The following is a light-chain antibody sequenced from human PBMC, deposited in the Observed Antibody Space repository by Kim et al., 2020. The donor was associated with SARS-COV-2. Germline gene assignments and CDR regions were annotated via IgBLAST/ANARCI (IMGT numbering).Light chain of an antibody. CDR2: GAS. CDR1: QTVNANF. J-gene: IGKJ2*01. Sequence: PGERATPSGRDSQTVNANFLAWYQKKPGQAPRVVIYGASSRPAGVPDRFVGSGSGTDFTLTINSVEAEDFAVYYCQQHGASPSYAFGQGTKLEI. V-gene: IGKV3-20*01. CDR3: QQHGASPSYA.